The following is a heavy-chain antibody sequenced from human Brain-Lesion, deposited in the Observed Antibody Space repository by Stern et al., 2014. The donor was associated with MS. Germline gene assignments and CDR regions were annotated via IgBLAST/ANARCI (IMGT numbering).Heavy chain of an antibody. CDR2: VNPNTGGT. CDR3: ARDQRGITIFGVVTDYYYLGMDV. V-gene: IGHV1-2*02. J-gene: IGHJ6*02. Sequence: QVQLVQSGAEVKKPGASGKVSCRTSGDIFTGYYIHWVRQAPGQVLEWLAWVNPNTGGTKYAQKFQGRVTMSRDTSISTAYVELSSLTSDDTAVYYCARDQRGITIFGVVTDYYYLGMDVWGQGTTVTVSS. CDR1: GDIFTGYY. D-gene: IGHD3-3*01.